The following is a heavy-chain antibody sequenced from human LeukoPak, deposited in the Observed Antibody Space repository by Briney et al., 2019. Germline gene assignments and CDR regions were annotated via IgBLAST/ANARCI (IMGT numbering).Heavy chain of an antibody. D-gene: IGHD5-18*01. CDR2: LSNSGDSR. V-gene: IGHV3-23*01. Sequence: PGGSLRLSCAASGFTFSSYAMSWVRQAPGKGLEWVSGLSNSGDSRYYADSVQGRFTISRDNSKNTLYLQMNSLRAEDTAVYYCAKAVGYSYGSVVGVFDLWGQGTMVTVSS. CDR3: AKAVGYSYGSVVGVFDL. CDR1: GFTFSSYA. J-gene: IGHJ3*01.